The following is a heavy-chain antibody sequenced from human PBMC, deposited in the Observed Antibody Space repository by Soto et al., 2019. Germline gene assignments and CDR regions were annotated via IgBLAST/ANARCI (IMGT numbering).Heavy chain of an antibody. CDR2: ISYDERNI. D-gene: IGHD2-15*01. CDR3: ARDSWGFDC. CDR1: GFIFRNYA. J-gene: IGHJ4*02. Sequence: QVELVESGGGVVQPGTSLRLSCAASGFIFRNYAMHWVRQAPGKGLERVADISYDERNIHYPDSVRGRFTISRDNSKNTLFLQMNNLRPEDTAVYYCARDSWGFDCWGQGTLVTVSS. V-gene: IGHV3-30*04.